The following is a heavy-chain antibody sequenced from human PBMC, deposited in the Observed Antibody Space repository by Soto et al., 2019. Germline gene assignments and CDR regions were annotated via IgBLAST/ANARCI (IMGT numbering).Heavy chain of an antibody. CDR2: IYYSGST. Sequence: SETLSLTCTVSGGSISSYYWSWIRQPPGKGPEWIGYIYYSGSTNYNPSLKSRVTISVDTSKNQFSLKLSSVTAADTAVYYCARLYSVPPYYFDYWGQGTLVTVSS. V-gene: IGHV4-59*08. D-gene: IGHD2-21*01. J-gene: IGHJ4*02. CDR3: ARLYSVPPYYFDY. CDR1: GGSISSYY.